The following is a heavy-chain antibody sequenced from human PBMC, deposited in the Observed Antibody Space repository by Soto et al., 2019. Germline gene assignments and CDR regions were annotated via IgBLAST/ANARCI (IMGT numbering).Heavy chain of an antibody. CDR3: ARQGDSRILRDTFDI. CDR1: GYTFTHYA. Sequence: QVQLVQSGAEVKQPGASVKVSCKSSGYTFTHYAMHWVRQAPGQGLEWLGGINTDNGNTAFSQKFQGRVSITMDTSASTAYVDLSSLISEDTAVYYCARQGDSRILRDTFDIWSQGTLVTVAS. V-gene: IGHV1-3*04. J-gene: IGHJ3*02. CDR2: INTDNGNT. D-gene: IGHD5-18*01.